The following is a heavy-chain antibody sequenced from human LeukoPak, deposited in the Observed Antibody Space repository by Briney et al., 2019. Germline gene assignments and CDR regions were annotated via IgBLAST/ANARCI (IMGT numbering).Heavy chain of an antibody. CDR1: GGSISSYY. Sequence: SETLSLTCTVSGGSISSYYWSWIRQPPGKGLEWIGYIYYSGSTNHNPSLKSRVTISVDTSKNQFSLKLSSVTAADTAVYYCASSRGFDWLFPGNWFDPWGQGTLVTVSS. CDR2: IYYSGST. D-gene: IGHD3-9*01. V-gene: IGHV4-59*01. CDR3: ASSRGFDWLFPGNWFDP. J-gene: IGHJ5*02.